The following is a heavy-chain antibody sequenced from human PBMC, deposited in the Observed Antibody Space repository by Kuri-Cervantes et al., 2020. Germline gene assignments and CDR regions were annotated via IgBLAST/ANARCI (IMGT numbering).Heavy chain of an antibody. CDR3: ARDISVYAFDI. CDR2: ISSSSSYI. Sequence: GESLKISCAASGFTFSSYGMNWVRQAPGKGLEWVSSISSSSSYIYYADSVKGRFTISRDNAKNSLYLQMNSLRAEDTAVYYCARDISVYAFDIWGQGTMVTVSS. J-gene: IGHJ3*02. D-gene: IGHD6-19*01. V-gene: IGHV3-21*01. CDR1: GFTFSSYG.